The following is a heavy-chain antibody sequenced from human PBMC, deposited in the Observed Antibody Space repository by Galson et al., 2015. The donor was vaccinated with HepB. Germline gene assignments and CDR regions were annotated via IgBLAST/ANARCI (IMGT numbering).Heavy chain of an antibody. Sequence: SLRLSCAASGFTFSSYSMNWVRQAPGKGLEWVSSIHSSSTYIYYADSVKGRFTISRDTAKNSLYLQMNSLRAEDTAVYYCASVYFGSGSSSAYWYFDLWGRGALVTVSS. V-gene: IGHV3-21*01. CDR2: IHSSSTYI. J-gene: IGHJ2*01. CDR1: GFTFSSYS. D-gene: IGHD3-10*01. CDR3: ASVYFGSGSSSAYWYFDL.